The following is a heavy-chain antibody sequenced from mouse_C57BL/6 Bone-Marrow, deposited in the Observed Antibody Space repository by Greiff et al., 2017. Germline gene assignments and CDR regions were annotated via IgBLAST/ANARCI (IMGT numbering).Heavy chain of an antibody. CDR1: GFSLTSYG. V-gene: IGHV2-5*01. Sequence: VKLVESGPGLVQPSQSLSITCTVSGFSLTSYGVHWVRQSPGKGLEWLGVIWRGGSTDYNAAFMSRLSITKDNSKSQVFFKMNSLQADDTAIYYCAKREGGYYAMDYWGQGTSVTVSS. J-gene: IGHJ4*01. CDR3: AKREGGYYAMDY. CDR2: IWRGGST.